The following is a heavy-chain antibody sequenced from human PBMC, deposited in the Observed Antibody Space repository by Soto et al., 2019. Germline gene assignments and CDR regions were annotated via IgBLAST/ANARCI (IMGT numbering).Heavy chain of an antibody. V-gene: IGHV4-30-2*01. D-gene: IGHD2-2*01. Sequence: QLQLQESGSGLVKPSQTLSLTCAVSGGSISSGGYSWSWIRQPPGKGLEWIGYIDHSGSTYYNPSPXSGXHISVDRSKNQFSLTLSSVTAPDTAVYYCARVPDRWGQGTLVTVSS. CDR1: GGSISSGGYS. CDR2: IDHSGST. J-gene: IGHJ5*02. CDR3: ARVPDR.